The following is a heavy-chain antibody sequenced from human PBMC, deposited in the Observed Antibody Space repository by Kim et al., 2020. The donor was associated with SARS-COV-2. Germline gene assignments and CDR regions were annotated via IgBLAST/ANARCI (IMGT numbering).Heavy chain of an antibody. CDR2: IKKDGNER. CDR1: GFVFSNYW. CDR3: VRDGGGTIAVTGPPSYYYGLDV. J-gene: IGHJ6*02. Sequence: GGSLRLSCAASGFVFSNYWMTWVRQAPGKGLEWVANIKKDGNERFYVDSLKGRFTISRDNAKGSLFLQLNSLRHEDTAVYYCVRDGGGTIAVTGPPSYYYGLDVWGQGTTVTVSS. D-gene: IGHD6-19*01. V-gene: IGHV3-7*01.